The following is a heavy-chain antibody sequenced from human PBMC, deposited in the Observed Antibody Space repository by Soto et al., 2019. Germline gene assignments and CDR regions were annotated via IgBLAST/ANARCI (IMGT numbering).Heavy chain of an antibody. CDR1: GGSISSRSYY. D-gene: IGHD6-19*01. J-gene: IGHJ5*02. V-gene: IGHV4-39*01. Sequence: AETLTLTCTASGGSISSRSYYWAWLRQPPGQGLEWTGSIYYSGSTYYNPSLKSRVTISVDTSKNQFSLKLSSVTAADTALYYCASQRYSSGWYRWFDPWGQGTLVTVSS. CDR3: ASQRYSSGWYRWFDP. CDR2: IYYSGST.